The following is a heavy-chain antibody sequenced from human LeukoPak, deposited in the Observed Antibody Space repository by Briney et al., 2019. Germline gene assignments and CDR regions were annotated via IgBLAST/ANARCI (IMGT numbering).Heavy chain of an antibody. CDR2: IYYSGST. V-gene: IGHV4-39*07. Sequence: SETLSLTCTVSGGSISSSSYYWGWIRQPPGKGLEWIGSIYYSGSTYYNPSLKSRVTISVDTSKNQFSLKLSSVTAADTAMYYCARATYGAYYTLDSWGLGTLVTVSS. J-gene: IGHJ4*02. D-gene: IGHD2-8*01. CDR3: ARATYGAYYTLDS. CDR1: GGSISSSSYY.